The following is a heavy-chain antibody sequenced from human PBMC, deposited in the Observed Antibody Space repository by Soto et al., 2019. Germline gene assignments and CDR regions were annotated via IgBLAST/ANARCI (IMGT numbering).Heavy chain of an antibody. CDR2: IYYSGST. Sequence: SETLSLTCTVSGGSISSGDYYWSWIRQPPGKGLEWIGYIYYSGSTYYNPSLKSRVTISVDTSKNQFSLKLSSVTAADTAVYYCAAQKIGYCTNGVCSPGPIDYWGQGTLVTVAS. D-gene: IGHD2-8*01. V-gene: IGHV4-30-4*01. CDR1: GGSISSGDYY. J-gene: IGHJ4*02. CDR3: AAQKIGYCTNGVCSPGPIDY.